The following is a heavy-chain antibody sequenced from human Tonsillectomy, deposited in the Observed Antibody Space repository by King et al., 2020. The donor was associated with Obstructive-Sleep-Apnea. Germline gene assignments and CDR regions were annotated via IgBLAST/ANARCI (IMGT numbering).Heavy chain of an antibody. J-gene: IGHJ2*01. CDR1: GFTFSSYA. V-gene: IGHV3-30*04. CDR2: ISYDGSDK. CDR3: ARESEALDL. Sequence: VQLVESGGDVVQPGRSLRLSCAASGFTFSSYAMHWVRQAPGKGLEWVEVISYDGSDKNYADSVKGRFTISRDNSKNTLYLQMNSLSAEDTAVYYCARESEALDLWGRGTLVTVSS.